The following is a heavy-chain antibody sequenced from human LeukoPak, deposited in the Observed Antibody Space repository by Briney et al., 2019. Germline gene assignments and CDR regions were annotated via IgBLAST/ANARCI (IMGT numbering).Heavy chain of an antibody. J-gene: IGHJ3*02. Sequence: GGSLRLSCAASGFTFSNYGMHWVRQAPGKGLEWVAFIRYDGSNKYYADSVKGRFTISRDNSKNTLYLQMNSLRAEDTAVYYCAKGSQWLVLGAFDIWGQGTMVTVSS. D-gene: IGHD6-19*01. CDR2: IRYDGSNK. V-gene: IGHV3-30*02. CDR1: GFTFSNYG. CDR3: AKGSQWLVLGAFDI.